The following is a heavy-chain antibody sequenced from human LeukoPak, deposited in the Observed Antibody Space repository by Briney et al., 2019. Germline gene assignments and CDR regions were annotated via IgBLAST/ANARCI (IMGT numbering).Heavy chain of an antibody. J-gene: IGHJ4*02. CDR2: INRSGST. CDR1: GGSFSGYY. D-gene: IGHD4-17*01. V-gene: IGHV4-34*01. Sequence: SETLSLTCAVYGGSFSGYYWSWIRQPPGKGLEWIGEINRSGSTNYNPSLKSRVTISVDTSKNQFSLKLSSVTAADTAVYYCARGDMTTVTPFDYWGQGTLVTVSS. CDR3: ARGDMTTVTPFDY.